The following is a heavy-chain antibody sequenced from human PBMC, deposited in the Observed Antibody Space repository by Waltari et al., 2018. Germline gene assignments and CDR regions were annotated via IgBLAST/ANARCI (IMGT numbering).Heavy chain of an antibody. CDR2: ISVSVGST. V-gene: IGHV3-23*01. CDR1: GFTFSSYA. D-gene: IGHD1-26*01. J-gene: IGHJ5*02. CDR3: AKDGAYGFDP. Sequence: EVQLLESGGGLVQPGGSLRLYCAASGFTFSSYAMSWVGQAPGKGLEWVSAISVSVGSTYYADSVKGRFTISRDNSKNTLYLQMNSLRAEDTAVYYCAKDGAYGFDPWGQGTLVTVSS.